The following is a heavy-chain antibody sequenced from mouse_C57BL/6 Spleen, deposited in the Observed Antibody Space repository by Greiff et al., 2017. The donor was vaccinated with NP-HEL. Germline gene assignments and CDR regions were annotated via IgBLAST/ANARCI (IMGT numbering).Heavy chain of an antibody. V-gene: IGHV7-3*01. CDR3: ASRTGTSWYFDV. Sequence: EVQLVESGGGLVQPGGSLSLSCAASGFTFTDYYMSWVRQPPGKALEWLGFIRNKANGYTTEYSASVKGRFTISRDNSQSILYLQMNALRAEDSATYYCASRTGTSWYFDVWGTGTTVTVSS. CDR1: GFTFTDYY. D-gene: IGHD4-1*01. CDR2: IRNKANGYTT. J-gene: IGHJ1*03.